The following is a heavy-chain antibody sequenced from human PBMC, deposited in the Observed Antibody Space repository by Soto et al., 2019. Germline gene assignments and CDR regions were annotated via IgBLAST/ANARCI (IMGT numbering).Heavy chain of an antibody. D-gene: IGHD4-17*01. CDR1: GFTFNTYA. J-gene: IGHJ3*01. V-gene: IGHV3-23*01. CDR3: AKVIRRDAYGAFDV. Sequence: PGGSLRLSCAASGFTFNTYAMTWVRQPPGKGLEWVSSISLTGGSVYDADSVKGRFTISRDNSKNILYLQMTSLRVEDTAKYFCAKVIRRDAYGAFDVWGQGTMGTVS. CDR2: ISLTGGSV.